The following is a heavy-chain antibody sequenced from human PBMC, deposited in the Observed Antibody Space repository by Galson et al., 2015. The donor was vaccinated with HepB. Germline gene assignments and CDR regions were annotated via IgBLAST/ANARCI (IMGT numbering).Heavy chain of an antibody. J-gene: IGHJ6*02. CDR3: AKPGGNDYYYGMDV. CDR2: IWYDGSNK. D-gene: IGHD4-23*01. V-gene: IGHV3-33*06. CDR1: GFTFSSYG. Sequence: SLRLSCAASGFTFSSYGMHWVRQAPGKGLEWVAVIWYDGSNKYYADSVKGRFTISRDNSKNTLYLQMNSLRAEDTAVYYCAKPGGNDYYYGMDVWGQGTTVTVSS.